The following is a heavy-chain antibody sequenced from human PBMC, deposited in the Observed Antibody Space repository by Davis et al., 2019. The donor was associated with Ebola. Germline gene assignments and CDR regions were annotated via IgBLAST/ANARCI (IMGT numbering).Heavy chain of an antibody. CDR2: INHSGST. CDR1: GGSISSGGYY. V-gene: IGHV4-61*08. Sequence: SETLSLTCTVSGGSISSGGYYWSWIRQPPGKGLEWIGEINHSGSTNYNPSLKSRVTISVDTSKNQFSLKLSSVTAADTAVYYCASGGLTGVLDYWGQGTLVTVSS. J-gene: IGHJ4*02. D-gene: IGHD2-8*02. CDR3: ASGGLTGVLDY.